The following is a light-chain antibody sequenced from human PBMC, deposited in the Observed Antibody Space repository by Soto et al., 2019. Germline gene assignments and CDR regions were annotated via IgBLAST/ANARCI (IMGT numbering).Light chain of an antibody. Sequence: QSVLTQPPSASGTPGQGVTMSCSGSFSNIGSNTVNWYRQLPGTAPKLLVDSDNQRPSGVPDRFSGSKSVTSASLAISGLQSDDEADYYCAAWDDSLKRPVFGGGTKLTVL. CDR2: SDN. CDR1: FSNIGSNT. J-gene: IGLJ3*02. CDR3: AAWDDSLKRPV. V-gene: IGLV1-44*01.